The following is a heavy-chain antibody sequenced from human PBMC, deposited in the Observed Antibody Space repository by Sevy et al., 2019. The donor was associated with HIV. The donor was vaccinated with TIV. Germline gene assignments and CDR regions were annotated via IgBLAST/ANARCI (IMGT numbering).Heavy chain of an antibody. J-gene: IGHJ4*02. CDR3: AMETGSSHFDY. V-gene: IGHV3-7*04. D-gene: IGHD3-10*01. CDR1: GFTFSKYW. CDR2: INQDGSEK. Sequence: GGSLRLSCAASGFTFSKYWMSWVRQAPGKGLEWVANINQDGSEKYYVDSVKGRFTISRDNGKNSLYLQMNSLRAEDTAVYYCAMETGSSHFDYWGQRTLVTVSS.